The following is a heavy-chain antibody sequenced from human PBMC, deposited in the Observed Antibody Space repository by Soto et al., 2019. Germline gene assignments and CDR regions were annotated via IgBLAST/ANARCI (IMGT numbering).Heavy chain of an antibody. Sequence: QAQLEQSGGEVKTPGSSVKVSCKASRVAFSKFIVTWVRQAPGLGLEWVGGIIPIFGTANYAQKFQGRATITADESTSTSYMEVKNLRSEDTAGYYCAKVRYSSPMCYYYGMDVWGQGTTVTVSS. V-gene: IGHV1-69*01. CDR2: IIPIFGTA. D-gene: IGHD6-19*01. J-gene: IGHJ6*02. CDR1: RVAFSKFI. CDR3: AKVRYSSPMCYYYGMDV.